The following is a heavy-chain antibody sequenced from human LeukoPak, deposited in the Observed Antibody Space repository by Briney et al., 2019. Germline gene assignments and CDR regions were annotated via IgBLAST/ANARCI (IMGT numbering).Heavy chain of an antibody. Sequence: SETLSLTCAVYGGSFSGYYWSWIRQPPGRGLEWIGEINHSGSTNYNPSLKSRVTISVDTSKNQFSLKLSSVTAADTAVYYCARACSSTSCFLAFDPWGQGTLVTVSS. CDR2: INHSGST. CDR3: ARACSSTSCFLAFDP. D-gene: IGHD2-2*01. J-gene: IGHJ5*02. V-gene: IGHV4-34*01. CDR1: GGSFSGYY.